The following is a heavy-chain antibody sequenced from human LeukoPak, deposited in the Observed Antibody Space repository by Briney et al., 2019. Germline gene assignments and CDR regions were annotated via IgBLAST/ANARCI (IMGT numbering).Heavy chain of an antibody. CDR2: ISGSTGST. V-gene: IGHV3-23*01. Sequence: PGGSLRLSCAASGFTFSNYAMNWVRQAPGKGLEWVSLISGSTGSTYYADSVKGRFTISRDNSKNTLYLQMNSLRAEDTAVYYCAREGFVVAAAGHVGYFQHWGQGTLVTVSS. J-gene: IGHJ1*01. CDR1: GFTFSNYA. D-gene: IGHD6-13*01. CDR3: AREGFVVAAAGHVGYFQH.